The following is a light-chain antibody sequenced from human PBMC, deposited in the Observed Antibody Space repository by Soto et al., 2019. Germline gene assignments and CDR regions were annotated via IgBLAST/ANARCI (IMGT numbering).Light chain of an antibody. J-gene: IGKJ2*01. CDR3: QQYGNSVPFT. V-gene: IGKV3-20*01. Sequence: EIVLTQSPGTLSLSPGEAATLSCRSSQSVISSYLAWYQQKPGQPPRLLIFVTSIRATGIPDRISGSGCGTDFSLPISRLEPEDFAVYYCQQYGNSVPFTFGQGTKLEIK. CDR2: VTS. CDR1: QSVISSY.